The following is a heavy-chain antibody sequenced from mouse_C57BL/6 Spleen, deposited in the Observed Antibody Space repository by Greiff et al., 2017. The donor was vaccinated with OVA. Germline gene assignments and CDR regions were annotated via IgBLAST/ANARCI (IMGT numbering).Heavy chain of an antibody. CDR1: GYTFTSYW. J-gene: IGHJ3*01. D-gene: IGHD2-4*01. CDR3: ARFYDYDGWFAY. Sequence: QVQLQQSGAELVRPGTSVKLSCKASGYTFTSYWMHWVKQRPGQGLEWIGVIDPSDSYTNYNQQFKGKATLTVDTSSSTAYMQLSSLTSEDSAVYYCARFYDYDGWFAYWGQGTLVTVSA. V-gene: IGHV1-59*01. CDR2: IDPSDSYT.